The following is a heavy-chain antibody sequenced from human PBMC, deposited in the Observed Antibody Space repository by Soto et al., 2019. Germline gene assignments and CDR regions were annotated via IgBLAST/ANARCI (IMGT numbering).Heavy chain of an antibody. V-gene: IGHV1-69*13. J-gene: IGHJ4*02. CDR3: PRATYYYDSSGYSNFDY. CDR2: IIPIFGTA. D-gene: IGHD3-22*01. CDR1: GCTFSSYA. Sequence: SVKVCCKASGCTFSSYAISWVRQAPGQGLEWMGGIIPIFGTANYAQKFQGRVTITADESTSTAYMELSSLRSEDTAVYYCPRATYYYDSSGYSNFDYWAQRTLVTVSS.